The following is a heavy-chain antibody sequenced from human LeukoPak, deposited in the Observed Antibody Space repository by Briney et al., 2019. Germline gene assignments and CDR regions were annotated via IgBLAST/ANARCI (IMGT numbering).Heavy chain of an antibody. D-gene: IGHD1-7*01. CDR1: VFTFSDYY. J-gene: IGHJ6*02. V-gene: IGHV3-11*01. CDR3: ARGESGTHPQGYYYCYGMDV. Sequence: GGSLRLSCAASVFTFSDYYMSWIRQAPGKGLEWVSYISSSGSTIYYADSVKGRFTISRDNAKNPLYLQMNSLRAEDTAVYHCARGESGTHPQGYYYCYGMDVWGQGTTVTVSS. CDR2: ISSSGSTI.